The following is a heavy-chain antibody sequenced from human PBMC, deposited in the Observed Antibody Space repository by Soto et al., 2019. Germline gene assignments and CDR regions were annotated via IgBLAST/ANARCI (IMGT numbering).Heavy chain of an antibody. CDR1: GFTVSSNY. D-gene: IGHD2-15*01. J-gene: IGHJ6*02. CDR3: ARDPIVVGPSGMDV. CDR2: IYSGGST. Sequence: PGGSLRLSCAASGFTVSSNYMSWVRQAPGKGLEWVSVIYSGGSTYYADSVKGRFTISRDNSKNTLYLQMNSLRAEDTAVYYCARDPIVVGPSGMDVWGQGTTVTVSS. V-gene: IGHV3-66*01.